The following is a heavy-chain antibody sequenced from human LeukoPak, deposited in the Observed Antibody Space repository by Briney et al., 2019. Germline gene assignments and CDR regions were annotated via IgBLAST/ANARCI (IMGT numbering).Heavy chain of an antibody. J-gene: IGHJ4*02. CDR3: AKGSPIFDY. V-gene: IGHV3-23*01. CDR1: GFMFSGYA. Sequence: GGSLRLSCAASGFMFSGYAMSWVRQAPGKGLEWVSVISGSGGSTHYADSVQGRFTISRDNSKNTLFLQLNSLRIEDTAVYYCAKGSPIFDYWGQGTMVAVSS. CDR2: ISGSGGST.